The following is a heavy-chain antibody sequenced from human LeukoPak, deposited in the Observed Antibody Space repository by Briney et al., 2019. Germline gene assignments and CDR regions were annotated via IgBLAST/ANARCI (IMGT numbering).Heavy chain of an antibody. J-gene: IGHJ5*02. Sequence: GASVKVSCKASGYTFTSYYMHWVRHAPGQGLEWMGIINPSGGSTSYAQKFQGRVTMTRDTSTSTVYMELSSLRSEDTAVYYCARARKAVAGTNWFDPWGQGTLVTVSS. D-gene: IGHD6-19*01. V-gene: IGHV1-46*01. CDR2: INPSGGST. CDR3: ARARKAVAGTNWFDP. CDR1: GYTFTSYY.